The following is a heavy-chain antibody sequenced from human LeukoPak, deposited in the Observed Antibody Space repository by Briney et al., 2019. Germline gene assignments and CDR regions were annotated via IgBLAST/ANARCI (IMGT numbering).Heavy chain of an antibody. Sequence: PGGSLRLSCAASGFTFSSYGMHWVRQAPGKGLEWVAVIWYDGSNKYYEDSVKGRFTISRDNSKNTLYLQMNSLRAEDTAVYYCAKDDSSSPAGAEYFQHWGQGTLVTVSS. CDR2: IWYDGSNK. J-gene: IGHJ1*01. CDR1: GFTFSSYG. D-gene: IGHD6-13*01. V-gene: IGHV3-33*06. CDR3: AKDDSSSPAGAEYFQH.